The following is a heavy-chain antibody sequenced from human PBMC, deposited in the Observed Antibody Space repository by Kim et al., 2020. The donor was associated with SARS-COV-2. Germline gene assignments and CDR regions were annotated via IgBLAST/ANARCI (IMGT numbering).Heavy chain of an antibody. CDR1: GFTFSSYA. CDR2: ISGSGGST. V-gene: IGHV3-23*01. Sequence: GGSLRLSCAASGFTFSSYAMSWVRQAPGKGLEWVSAISGSGGSTYYADSVKGRFTISRDNSKNTLYLQMNSLRAEDTAVYYCAGLVVVTATPRGLYYWGQGTLVTVSS. J-gene: IGHJ4*02. D-gene: IGHD2-21*02. CDR3: AGLVVVTATPRGLYY.